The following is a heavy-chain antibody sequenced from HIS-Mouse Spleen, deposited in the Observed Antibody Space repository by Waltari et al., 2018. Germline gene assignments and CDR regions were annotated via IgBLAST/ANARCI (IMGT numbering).Heavy chain of an antibody. CDR1: GYSTSRGYY. V-gene: IGHV4-38-2*02. CDR3: ARDPYVAAAYNWFDP. CDR2: IYHSGST. J-gene: IGHJ5*02. D-gene: IGHD6-13*01. Sequence: QVQLQESGPGLVKPSETLSLTCTVSGYSTSRGYYWGWIRQPPGKGLEWIGSIYHSGSTYYNPSLKSRVTISVDTSKNQFSLKLSSVTAADTAVYYCARDPYVAAAYNWFDPWGQGTLVTVSS.